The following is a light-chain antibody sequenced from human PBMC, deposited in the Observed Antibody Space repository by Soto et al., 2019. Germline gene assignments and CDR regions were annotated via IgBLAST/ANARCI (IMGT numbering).Light chain of an antibody. CDR3: QKYSSVPV. V-gene: IGKV1-27*01. J-gene: IGKJ3*01. Sequence: DIQMAQSPTSLSASVGDRVTITCRASQGIRNFVAWYQQKPGKAPKLLIYAASTLQSGVPSRFSGSGSGTDFPLTINSQSPEDVATYSCQKYSSVPVFGAGTKVEIK. CDR2: AAS. CDR1: QGIRNF.